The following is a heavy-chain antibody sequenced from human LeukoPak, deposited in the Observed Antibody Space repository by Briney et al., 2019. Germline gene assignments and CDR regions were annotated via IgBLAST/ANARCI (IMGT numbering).Heavy chain of an antibody. V-gene: IGHV1-18*01. CDR1: GYTFTSYA. CDR3: ARLHSSGWPLECMDV. Sequence: ASVKVSCKASGYTFTSYANTWVRQAPRHGLEWMGWISAYNGNTNYAQKFQGRVTMTTDASTSTVYMELRSLRSDDTAVYYCARLHSSGWPLECMDVWGQGTTVTVSS. D-gene: IGHD6-19*01. J-gene: IGHJ6*02. CDR2: ISAYNGNT.